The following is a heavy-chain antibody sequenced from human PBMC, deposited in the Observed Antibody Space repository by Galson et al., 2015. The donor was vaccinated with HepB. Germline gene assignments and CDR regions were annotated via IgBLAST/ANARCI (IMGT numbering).Heavy chain of an antibody. CDR2: ISGSGSTI. CDR1: GFSFSGYY. Sequence: SLRLSCAASGFSFSGYYMTWIRQAPGKGLEWISYISGSGSTIRYADSVKGRFTISRDNAENSVYLQMNSLRAEDTAVYFCARGGVYRFLEWLMGHDYWGQGTLVTVSS. J-gene: IGHJ4*02. V-gene: IGHV3-11*01. CDR3: ARGGVYRFLEWLMGHDY. D-gene: IGHD3-3*01.